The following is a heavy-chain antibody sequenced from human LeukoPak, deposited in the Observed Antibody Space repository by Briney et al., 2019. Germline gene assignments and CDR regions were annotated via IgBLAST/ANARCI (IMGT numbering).Heavy chain of an antibody. CDR3: ARGVGNIVVVIAPYFRPAFDI. Sequence: SETLSLTCAVYGGSFSGYYWSWIRQPPGKGLEWIGEINHSGSTNYNPSLKSRVTISVDTSKNQFSLKLSSVTAADTAVYYCARGVGNIVVVIAPYFRPAFDIWGQGTMVTVSS. J-gene: IGHJ3*02. D-gene: IGHD2-21*01. CDR2: INHSGST. V-gene: IGHV4-34*01. CDR1: GGSFSGYY.